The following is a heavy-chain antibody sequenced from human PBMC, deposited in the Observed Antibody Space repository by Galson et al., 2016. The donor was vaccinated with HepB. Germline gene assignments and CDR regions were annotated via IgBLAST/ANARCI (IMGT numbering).Heavy chain of an antibody. V-gene: IGHV3-30-3*01. CDR3: AKEGGIPVSRYAFDI. D-gene: IGHD6-19*01. J-gene: IGHJ3*02. CDR2: ISYDESNT. Sequence: SLRLSCAASGFTFSRYAMHWVRQAPGKGLEWVAVISYDESNTYYADSVRGRFIISRDNSENTLYLQMNSLRAEDTAVYYCAKEGGIPVSRYAFDIWGQGTMVTVSS. CDR1: GFTFSRYA.